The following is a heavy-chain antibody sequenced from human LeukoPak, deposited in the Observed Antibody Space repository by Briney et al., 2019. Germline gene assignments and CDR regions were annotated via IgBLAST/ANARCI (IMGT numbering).Heavy chain of an antibody. CDR3: AKGVAAATYYCMDV. CDR2: ISGSGGST. CDR1: GFTFSSHA. Sequence: GGSLRLSCAASGFTFSSHAMSWVRQAPGKGLEWVSAISGSGGSTYYADSVKGRFTISRDKSKNTLYLQMNSLRAEDTAVYYCAKGVAAATYYCMDVWGKGTTVTVSS. J-gene: IGHJ6*03. V-gene: IGHV3-23*01. D-gene: IGHD6-13*01.